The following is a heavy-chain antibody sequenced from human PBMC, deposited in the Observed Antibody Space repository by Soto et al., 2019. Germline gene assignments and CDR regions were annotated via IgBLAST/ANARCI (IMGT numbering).Heavy chain of an antibody. V-gene: IGHV3-30*18. CDR3: DKENSGSYYFDY. CDR1: GFTFSSYG. CDR2: ISYDGSNK. D-gene: IGHD1-26*01. Sequence: GGSLRLSCAASGFTFSSYGIHWVRQAPGKGLEWVAFISYDGSNKYYADSVKGRFTISRDNSKNTLYLQMNSLRAEDTAVYYCDKENSGSYYFDYWGQGTLLTVSS. J-gene: IGHJ4*02.